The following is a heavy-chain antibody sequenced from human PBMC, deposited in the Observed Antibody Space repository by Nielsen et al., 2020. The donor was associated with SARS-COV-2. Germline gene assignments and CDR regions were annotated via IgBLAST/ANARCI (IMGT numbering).Heavy chain of an antibody. J-gene: IGHJ4*02. D-gene: IGHD6-13*01. CDR1: GFTFSSYA. V-gene: IGHV3-9*01. CDR3: ARDEDSSSSSPLDY. Sequence: SLKISCAASGFTFSSYAMHWVRQAPGKGLEWVSGISWNSGSIGYADSVKGRFTISRDNSKNTLYLQMNSLRAEDTAVYYCARDEDSSSSSPLDYWGQGTLVTVSS. CDR2: ISWNSGSI.